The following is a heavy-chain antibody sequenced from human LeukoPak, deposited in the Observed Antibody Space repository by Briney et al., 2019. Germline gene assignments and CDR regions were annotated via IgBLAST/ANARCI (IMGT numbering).Heavy chain of an antibody. CDR3: AKDWPSEWQQLPDYDAFDI. V-gene: IGHV3-30-3*01. Sequence: SWRALRLSCAASGFACSTYAMHWVRQAPGTGLEWVAVVSFDGSNEYYADSLKGRFTISRDNSKNTLYLQMNSLRADDTAVYYCAKDWPSEWQQLPDYDAFDIWGEGTVDPVSS. CDR2: VSFDGSNE. D-gene: IGHD6-13*01. J-gene: IGHJ3*02. CDR1: GFACSTYA.